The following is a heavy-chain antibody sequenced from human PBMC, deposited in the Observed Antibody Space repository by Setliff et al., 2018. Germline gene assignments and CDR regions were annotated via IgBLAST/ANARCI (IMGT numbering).Heavy chain of an antibody. CDR2: IVVGSGNT. Sequence: GASVKVSCKASGFTFTSSAVQWVRQARGQRLEWIGWIVVGSGNTNYAQKFQERVTITRDMSTSTAYMELSSLRSEDTAVYYCAREGGWNGIILYYFDYWGQGTLVTVSS. J-gene: IGHJ4*02. D-gene: IGHD1-1*01. CDR1: GFTFTSSA. V-gene: IGHV1-58*01. CDR3: AREGGWNGIILYYFDY.